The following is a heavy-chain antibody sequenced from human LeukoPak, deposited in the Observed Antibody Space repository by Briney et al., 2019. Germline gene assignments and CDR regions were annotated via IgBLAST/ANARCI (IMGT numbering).Heavy chain of an antibody. CDR3: ARDTGGSPYGDFHY. CDR1: GGTFSSYA. D-gene: IGHD4/OR15-4a*01. J-gene: IGHJ4*02. CDR2: ISAYNGNT. V-gene: IGHV1-18*01. Sequence: ASVKVSCKASGGTFSSYAISWVRQAPGQGLEWMGWISAYNGNTNYAQKFQGRVTLTTDTSTSTAYMEVGSLRSDDTAVYYCARDTGGSPYGDFHYWGQGTLVTVSS.